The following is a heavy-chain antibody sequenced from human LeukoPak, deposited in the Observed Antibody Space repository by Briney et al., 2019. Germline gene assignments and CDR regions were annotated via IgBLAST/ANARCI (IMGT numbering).Heavy chain of an antibody. CDR3: AKRYINSWFLFDY. CDR1: GFTFSNNA. V-gene: IGHV3-23*01. J-gene: IGHJ4*02. Sequence: GGSLRLSCAASGFTFSNNAMSWVRQAPGKGLEWVSAISGSGGSTYYADSVKGRFTISRDNSKNTLYLQMNSLRAEDTAVYYCAKRYINSWFLFDYWGQGTLVTVSS. CDR2: ISGSGGST. D-gene: IGHD6-13*01.